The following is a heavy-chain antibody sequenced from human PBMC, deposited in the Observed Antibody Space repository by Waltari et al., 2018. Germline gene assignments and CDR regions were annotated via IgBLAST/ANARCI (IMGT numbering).Heavy chain of an antibody. D-gene: IGHD6-19*01. Sequence: QVQLQESGPGLVKPSETLSLTCTVSGGSISSYYWSWIRQPAGKGLEWIGRIYTSASTNYNPSLKSRVTMSVDTSKNQFSLKLSSVTAADTAVYYCARVDPTVAGTEWVDYWGQGTLVTVSS. V-gene: IGHV4-4*07. CDR3: ARVDPTVAGTEWVDY. J-gene: IGHJ4*02. CDR1: GGSISSYY. CDR2: IYTSAST.